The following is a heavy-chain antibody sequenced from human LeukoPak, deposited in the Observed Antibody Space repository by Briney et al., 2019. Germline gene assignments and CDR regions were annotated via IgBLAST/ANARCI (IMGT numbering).Heavy chain of an antibody. CDR1: GYTFNIYG. J-gene: IGHJ4*02. D-gene: IGHD5-24*01. CDR3: ARDDVEMATMH. CDR2: IIPILGIA. V-gene: IGHV1-69*04. Sequence: ASVKVSCKASGYTFNIYGISWVRQAPGQGLEWMGRIIPILGIANYAQKFQGRVTITADKSTSTAYMELSSLRSEDTAVYYCARDDVEMATMHWGQGTLVTVSS.